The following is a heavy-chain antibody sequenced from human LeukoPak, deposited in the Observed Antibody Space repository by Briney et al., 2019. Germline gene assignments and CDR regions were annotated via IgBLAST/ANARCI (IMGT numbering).Heavy chain of an antibody. V-gene: IGHV3-23*01. CDR1: GFTLSSYA. Sequence: GGSLRLSCAASGFTLSSYAMSWVRQAPGKGLEWVSAISGSGGSTYYADSVKGRFTISRDNSKNTLYLQMNSLRAEDTAVYYCAKDDSSGYYAYWGQGTLVTVSS. CDR3: AKDDSSGYYAY. J-gene: IGHJ4*02. D-gene: IGHD3-22*01. CDR2: ISGSGGST.